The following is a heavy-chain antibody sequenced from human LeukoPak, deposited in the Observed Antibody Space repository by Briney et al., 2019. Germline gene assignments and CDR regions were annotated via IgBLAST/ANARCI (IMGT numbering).Heavy chain of an antibody. CDR1: GFTFSSYG. Sequence: GGSLRLSCAASGFTFSSYGMHWVRQAPGKGLEWVAVIWYDGSNKYYADSVKGRFTISRDNSKNTLYLQMNSLRAEDTAVYYCARADSSSWFHYYYYMGVWGKGTTVTVSS. V-gene: IGHV3-33*01. J-gene: IGHJ6*03. CDR2: IWYDGSNK. CDR3: ARADSSSWFHYYYYMGV. D-gene: IGHD6-13*01.